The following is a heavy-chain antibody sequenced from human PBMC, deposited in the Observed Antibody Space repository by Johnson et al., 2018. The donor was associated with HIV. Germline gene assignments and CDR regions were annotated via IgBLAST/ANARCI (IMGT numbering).Heavy chain of an antibody. D-gene: IGHD1-26*01. CDR2: IKTDGSNT. Sequence: VQLVESGGGSVQPGGSLRLSCAASGFTFSSYWMHWVRQAPGKGLMWVSNIKTDGSNTTYADSVKGRFTISRDNAKNTVYLQMNSLRPEDTAVYYCAKDQLVGATYAAFDIWGQGTMVTVSS. V-gene: IGHV3-74*01. CDR1: GFTFSSYW. J-gene: IGHJ3*02. CDR3: AKDQLVGATYAAFDI.